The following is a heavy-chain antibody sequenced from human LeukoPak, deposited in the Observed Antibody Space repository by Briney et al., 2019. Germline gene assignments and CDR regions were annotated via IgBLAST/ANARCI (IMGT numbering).Heavy chain of an antibody. J-gene: IGHJ5*02. CDR3: ARGWLLWFGGEAPLFDP. CDR1: GFTFSSYG. Sequence: GGSLRLSCAASGFTFSSYGMHWVRQAPGKGLEWVAFIRYDGSNKYYADSVKGRFTISRDNSKNTLYLQMNSLRAEDTAVYYCARGWLLWFGGEAPLFDPWGQGTLVTVSS. D-gene: IGHD3-10*01. CDR2: IRYDGSNK. V-gene: IGHV3-30*02.